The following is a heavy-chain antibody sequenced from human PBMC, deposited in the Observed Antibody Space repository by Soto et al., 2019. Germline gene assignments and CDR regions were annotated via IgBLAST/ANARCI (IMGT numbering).Heavy chain of an antibody. Sequence: EVQLLESGGGLVQPGGSLRLSCAASGFTFSSYAMTWVHQAPGKGLEWVSTISGSGGTTYYADSVRGRFTISRDNSKNTLYLQMNTLRAEDTALYSCTRYCPTASCYIRYGMDVWGQGTTVTVSS. D-gene: IGHD2-2*02. CDR2: ISGSGGTT. CDR1: GFTFSSYA. CDR3: TRYCPTASCYIRYGMDV. V-gene: IGHV3-23*01. J-gene: IGHJ6*02.